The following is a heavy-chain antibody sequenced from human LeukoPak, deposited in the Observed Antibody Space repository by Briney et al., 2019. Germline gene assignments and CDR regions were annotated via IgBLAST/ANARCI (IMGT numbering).Heavy chain of an antibody. CDR1: GLTFSSYW. Sequence: HSGGSLRLSCAASGLTFSSYWMHWVRQAPGKGLVWVSRINSDGSATSYADSVMVRFTISRDSAKNTLYLQMNSLRPEDTAVYYCARGNKWSFDSWGQGALVTVSS. CDR3: ARGNKWSFDS. CDR2: INSDGSAT. V-gene: IGHV3-74*01. J-gene: IGHJ4*02. D-gene: IGHD2-15*01.